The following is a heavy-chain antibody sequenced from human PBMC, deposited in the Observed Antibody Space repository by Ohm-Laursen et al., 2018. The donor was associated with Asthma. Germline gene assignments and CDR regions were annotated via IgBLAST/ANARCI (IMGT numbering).Heavy chain of an antibody. CDR3: ARNPTARPFDY. Sequence: GTLSLTCAASGFNFDTYDMNWVRPAPGKGLEWVSLISNSGTTIYYADSVKGRFTISRDNAKNSLFLQMNSLRVEDTAVYYCARNPTARPFDYWGQGILVTVSS. CDR2: ISNSGTTI. J-gene: IGHJ4*02. D-gene: IGHD6-6*01. V-gene: IGHV3-48*03. CDR1: GFNFDTYD.